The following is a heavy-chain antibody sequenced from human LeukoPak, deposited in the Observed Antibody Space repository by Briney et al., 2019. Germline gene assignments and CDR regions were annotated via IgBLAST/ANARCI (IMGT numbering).Heavy chain of an antibody. J-gene: IGHJ4*02. CDR2: ISYDGSNK. CDR1: GFTFSSYG. CDR3: AKDRGGLGGYSYGCTPTFDY. Sequence: PGGSLRLSCAASGFTFSSYGMHWVRQAPGKGLEWVAVISYDGSNKYYADSVKGRFTISRDNSKNTLYLQMNSLRAEDTAVYYCAKDRGGLGGYSYGCTPTFDYWGQGTLVTVSS. V-gene: IGHV3-30*18. D-gene: IGHD5-18*01.